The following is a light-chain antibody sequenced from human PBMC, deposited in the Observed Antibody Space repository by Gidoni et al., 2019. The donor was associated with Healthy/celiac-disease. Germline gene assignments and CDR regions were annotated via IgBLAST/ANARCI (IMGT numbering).Light chain of an antibody. J-gene: IGKJ1*01. V-gene: IGKV2-28*01. CDR1: QSLLHSNGYNY. CDR2: LGS. Sequence: DIVMTQSPLSLPVTPGEPASISCRSSQSLLHSNGYNYLDWYLQKPGQSPQLLICLGSNRSSGFPDRFSGSGSGTDFTLKIIRVEADDVGVYYCMQALQTPWTFGQGTKVEIK. CDR3: MQALQTPWT.